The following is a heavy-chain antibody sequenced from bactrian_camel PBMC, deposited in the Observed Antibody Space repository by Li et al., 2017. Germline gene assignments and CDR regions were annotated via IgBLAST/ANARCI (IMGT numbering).Heavy chain of an antibody. CDR2: IYSGRGIT. J-gene: IGHJ6*01. CDR1: GYTFSSSR. V-gene: IGHV3S42*01. CDR3: AADRGYGLGCLSDSGY. Sequence: QLVESGGGSVQAGGSLRLSCAASGYTFSSSRMGWFRQAPGKEREWVARIYSGRGITSYKDSVKGRFTISQGNAKNTLYLQMNSLTPEDTSVYYCAADRGYGLGCLSDSGYWGQGTQVTVS. D-gene: IGHD1*01.